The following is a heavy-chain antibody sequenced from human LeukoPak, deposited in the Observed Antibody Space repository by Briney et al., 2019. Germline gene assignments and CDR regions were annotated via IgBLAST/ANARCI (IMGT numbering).Heavy chain of an antibody. J-gene: IGHJ6*03. Sequence: GGSLRLSCAASGFTFSSYAMHWVRQAPGKGLEWVAVISYDGSNKYYADSVKGRFTISRDNSKNTLYLQMNSLRSEDTGVYYCAKGTCGSTSCHYSYYYYMDVWGKGTTVTVSS. V-gene: IGHV3-30-3*01. D-gene: IGHD2-2*01. CDR1: GFTFSSYA. CDR2: ISYDGSNK. CDR3: AKGTCGSTSCHYSYYYYMDV.